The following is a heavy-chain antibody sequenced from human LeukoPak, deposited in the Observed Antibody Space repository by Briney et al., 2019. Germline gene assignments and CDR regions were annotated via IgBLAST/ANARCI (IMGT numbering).Heavy chain of an antibody. J-gene: IGHJ6*02. Sequence: GASLRLSCAASGFSFSDYAMSWFRQAPGRGLEWVSGIGSDGSTHHAESVKGRFAISRDNSKSTLYLQMNSLRAEDTALYYCGKDLNYYFAMDVWGQGTTVTVSS. V-gene: IGHV3-23*01. CDR2: IGSDGST. CDR3: GKDLNYYFAMDV. CDR1: GFSFSDYA. D-gene: IGHD3-9*01.